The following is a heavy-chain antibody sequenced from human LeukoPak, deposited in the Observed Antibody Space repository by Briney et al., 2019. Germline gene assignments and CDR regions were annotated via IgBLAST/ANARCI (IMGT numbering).Heavy chain of an antibody. CDR1: GGSISSYY. D-gene: IGHD6-19*01. CDR2: IYYSGST. J-gene: IGHJ4*02. CDR3: ARERVDGTIAVAGFDY. V-gene: IGHV4-59*01. Sequence: SETLSLTCTVSGGSISSYYWSWIRQPPGKGLEWIGYIYYSGSTNYNPSLKSRVTISVDTSKNQFSLKLSSVTAADTAVYYCARERVDGTIAVAGFDYWGKGTLVTVSS.